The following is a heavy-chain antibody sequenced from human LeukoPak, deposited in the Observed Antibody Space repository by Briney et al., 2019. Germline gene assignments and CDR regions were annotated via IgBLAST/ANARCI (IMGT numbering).Heavy chain of an antibody. CDR2: IKYDGDEE. CDR3: RSGGAAPGAFDN. Sequence: GGSLRLSCAASGFTFRDYWMSWMRQAPGKGLEWVANIKYDGDEEYYVDSVKGRFIISRDNAKNSLYPQLNSLRVEDTAVYYCRSGGAAPGAFDNWGQGTLVTVSP. CDR1: GFTFRDYW. J-gene: IGHJ4*02. D-gene: IGHD4/OR15-4a*01. V-gene: IGHV3-7*01.